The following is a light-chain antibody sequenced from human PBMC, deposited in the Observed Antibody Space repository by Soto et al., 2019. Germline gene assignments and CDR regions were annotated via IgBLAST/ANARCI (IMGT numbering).Light chain of an antibody. CDR2: GNS. CDR3: QSYDSSLSVV. V-gene: IGLV1-40*01. CDR1: RYNIGAGYD. Sequence: QSVLTQPPSVSGAPGQRVTISCTGSRYNIGAGYDVHWYQQLPGTAPKLLIYGNSNRPSGVPDRFSGSKSGTSASLAITGLQAEDEADDYCQSYDSSLSVVFGGGIKLTVL. J-gene: IGLJ2*01.